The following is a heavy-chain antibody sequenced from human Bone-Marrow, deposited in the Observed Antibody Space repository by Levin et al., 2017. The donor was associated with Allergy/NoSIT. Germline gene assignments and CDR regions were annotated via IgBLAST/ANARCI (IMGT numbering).Heavy chain of an antibody. V-gene: IGHV1-2*02. CDR3: ARDVVWYGDPLHLFDY. CDR2: INPNSGGT. J-gene: IGHJ4*02. CDR1: GYTFTGYY. D-gene: IGHD4-17*01. Sequence: ASVKVSCKASGYTFTGYYMHWVRQAPGQGLEWMGWINPNSGGTNYAQKFQGRVTMTRDTSISTAYMELSRLRSDDTAVYYCARDVVWYGDPLHLFDYWGQGTLVTVSS.